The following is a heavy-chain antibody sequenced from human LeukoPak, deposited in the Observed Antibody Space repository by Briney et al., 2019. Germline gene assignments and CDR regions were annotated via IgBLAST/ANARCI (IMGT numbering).Heavy chain of an antibody. CDR3: AREGLRSIAARRGTRDYMDV. CDR1: GFTFNSYW. D-gene: IGHD6-6*01. Sequence: GGSLRLSCAASGFTFNSYWMSWVRQAPGKGLEWVANIKQDGSEKYYVDSVKGRFTISRDNAKNSLYLQMNSLRAEDTAVYYCAREGLRSIAARRGTRDYMDVWGKGTTVIVSS. V-gene: IGHV3-7*03. J-gene: IGHJ6*03. CDR2: IKQDGSEK.